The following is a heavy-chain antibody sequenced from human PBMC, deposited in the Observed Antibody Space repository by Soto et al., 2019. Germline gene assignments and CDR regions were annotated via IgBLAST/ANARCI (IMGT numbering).Heavy chain of an antibody. CDR1: GFTFSGYR. V-gene: IGHV3-7*03. CDR3: ARSGSENDF. D-gene: IGHD5-12*01. CDR2: IKEDGSEK. Sequence: PGGSLRLSCAASGFTFSGYRMSWVRQAPGKGLEWVANIKEDGSEKNYVDSVRGRFTISRDNAMNSLYLEMNSLRAGDTAVYYCARSGSENDFWGQGTLVTVAS. J-gene: IGHJ4*02.